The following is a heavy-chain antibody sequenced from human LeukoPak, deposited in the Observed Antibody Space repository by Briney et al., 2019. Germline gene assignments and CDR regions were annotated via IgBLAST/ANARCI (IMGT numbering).Heavy chain of an antibody. CDR1: GFTFSSYA. Sequence: GGSLRLSCAASGFTFSSYAMHWVRQAPGKGLEWVAVISYDGSNKYYADSAKGRFTISRDNSKNTLYLQMNSLRAEDTAVYYCASSSTYYDFWSGYRWDYWGQGTLVTVSS. CDR3: ASSSTYYDFWSGYRWDY. V-gene: IGHV3-30-3*01. J-gene: IGHJ4*02. D-gene: IGHD3-3*01. CDR2: ISYDGSNK.